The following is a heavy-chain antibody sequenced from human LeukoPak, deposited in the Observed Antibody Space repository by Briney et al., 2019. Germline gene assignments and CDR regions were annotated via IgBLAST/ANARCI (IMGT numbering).Heavy chain of an antibody. D-gene: IGHD3-16*01. J-gene: IGHJ6*02. CDR1: GGTFSSYA. CDR2: IIPIFGTA. Sequence: ASVKVSCKASGGTFSSYAISWVRQAPGQGLEWMGGIIPIFGTANYAQKFQGRVTITADESTSTAYTELSSLRSEDTAVYYCARVSLRRNYYYYYGMDVWGQGTTVTVSS. V-gene: IGHV1-69*13. CDR3: ARVSLRRNYYYYYGMDV.